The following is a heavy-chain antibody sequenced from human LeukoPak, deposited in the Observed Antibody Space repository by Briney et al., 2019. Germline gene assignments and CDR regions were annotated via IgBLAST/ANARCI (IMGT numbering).Heavy chain of an antibody. D-gene: IGHD1-26*01. V-gene: IGHV3-11*05. CDR1: GFIFSDYY. Sequence: PGGPLTLSCAASGFIFSDYYMSWIRQAPGKGLEWLSYISSSSIYTSYADSVKGRFTISRDNAKNSLYLQLNSLRAEDTAVYYCARGSPPDYWGQGTLVT. J-gene: IGHJ4*02. CDR2: ISSSSIYT. CDR3: ARGSPPDY.